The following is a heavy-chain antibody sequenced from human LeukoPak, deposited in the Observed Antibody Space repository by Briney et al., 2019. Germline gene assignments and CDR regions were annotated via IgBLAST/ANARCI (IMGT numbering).Heavy chain of an antibody. CDR3: ARGHGRYFDWLLFGDTNWFDP. J-gene: IGHJ5*02. Sequence: SETLSLTCTVSGGSISSYYWSWIRQPPGKGLEWIGYIYYSGSTNYNPSLKSRVTISVDTSKNQFSLKLSSVTAADTAVYYCARGHGRYFDWLLFGDTNWFDPWGQGTLVTVSS. CDR1: GGSISSYY. D-gene: IGHD3-9*01. V-gene: IGHV4-59*08. CDR2: IYYSGST.